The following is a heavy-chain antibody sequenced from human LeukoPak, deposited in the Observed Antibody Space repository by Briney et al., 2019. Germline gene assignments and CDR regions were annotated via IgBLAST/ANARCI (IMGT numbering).Heavy chain of an antibody. V-gene: IGHV3-30*02. CDR1: GFIFSSYG. Sequence: GGSLRLSCAASGFIFSSYGMHWVRQAPGKGLEWVAFIRYDGSNQYYADFVKGRFTISRDNSKNSVYLQMNSLRVEDTAVYYCAKDVRITFGGVIPAKPYYFDYWGQGTLVTVSS. CDR3: AKDVRITFGGVIPAKPYYFDY. CDR2: IRYDGSNQ. J-gene: IGHJ4*02. D-gene: IGHD3-16*02.